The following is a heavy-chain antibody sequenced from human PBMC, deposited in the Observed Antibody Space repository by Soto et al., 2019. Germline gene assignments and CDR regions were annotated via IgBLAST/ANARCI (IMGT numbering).Heavy chain of an antibody. CDR2: INSDGSST. V-gene: IGHV3-74*01. D-gene: IGHD3-22*01. CDR1: GFTFSSYW. J-gene: IGHJ3*02. CDR3: AGFDSSGYHDAFDI. Sequence: GESLKISCAASGFTFSSYWMHWVRQAPGKGLVWVSRINSDGSSTSYADSVKGRFTISRDNAKNTLYLQMNSLRAEDTAVYYCAGFDSSGYHDAFDIWGQGTMVTVSS.